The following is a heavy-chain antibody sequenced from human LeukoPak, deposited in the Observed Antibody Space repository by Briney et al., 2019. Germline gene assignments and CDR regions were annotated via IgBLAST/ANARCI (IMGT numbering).Heavy chain of an antibody. CDR3: AKGSSAMDV. Sequence: GGSLRLSCAASGFTFSAYGMTWVRQAPGKGLEWVSVISESGDSAYYADSVKGRFTISRDNSKSTLYLQMNSLRAEDTAVYYCAKGSSAMDVWGKGTTVTVSS. V-gene: IGHV3-23*01. CDR1: GFTFSAYG. D-gene: IGHD3-10*01. CDR2: ISESGDSA. J-gene: IGHJ6*04.